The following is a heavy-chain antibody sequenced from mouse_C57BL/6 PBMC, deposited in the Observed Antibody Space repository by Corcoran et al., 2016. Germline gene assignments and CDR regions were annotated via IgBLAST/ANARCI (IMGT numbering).Heavy chain of an antibody. CDR3: ARDWDGYCVAY. Sequence: DVQLQESGPGLVKPSQSLSLTCSVTGYSITSGYYWNWIRQFPGNKLEWMGYISYDGSNNYNPSLKNRISITRDTSKNQFFLKLNSVTTEDTATYYCARDWDGYCVAYWGQGTMVTVSA. CDR2: ISYDGSN. V-gene: IGHV3-6*01. D-gene: IGHD2-3*01. J-gene: IGHJ3*01. CDR1: GYSITSGYY.